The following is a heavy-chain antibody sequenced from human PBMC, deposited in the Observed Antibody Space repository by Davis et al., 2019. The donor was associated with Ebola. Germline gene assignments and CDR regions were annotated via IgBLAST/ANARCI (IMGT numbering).Heavy chain of an antibody. CDR3: ARSHSDWLLPFDY. V-gene: IGHV4-59*11. CDR2: IHYSGST. D-gene: IGHD3-9*01. CDR1: GGSISSHY. J-gene: IGHJ4*02. Sequence: SETLSLTCTVSGGSISSHYWSWIRQPPGKGLEWIGYIHYSGSTSKNPSLKSRVTISLDTSKNQFSLRLNSVTAADTGVYYCARSHSDWLLPFDYWGQGTLATVSS.